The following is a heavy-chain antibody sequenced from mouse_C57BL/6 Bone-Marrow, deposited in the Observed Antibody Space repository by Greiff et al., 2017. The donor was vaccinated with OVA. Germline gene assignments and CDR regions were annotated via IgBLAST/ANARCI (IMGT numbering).Heavy chain of an antibody. V-gene: IGHV1-9*01. D-gene: IGHD1-1*01. CDR2: ILPGSGST. Sequence: QVQLQQSGAELMKPGASVKLSCKATGYTFTGYWIEWVKQRPGHGLEWIGEILPGSGSTNYNEKFKGKATFTADTSSNTAYMQLSSLTTEDSAIYYCARERYYYGRSLWYFDVWGTGTTVTVTS. CDR3: ARERYYYGRSLWYFDV. J-gene: IGHJ1*03. CDR1: GYTFTGYW.